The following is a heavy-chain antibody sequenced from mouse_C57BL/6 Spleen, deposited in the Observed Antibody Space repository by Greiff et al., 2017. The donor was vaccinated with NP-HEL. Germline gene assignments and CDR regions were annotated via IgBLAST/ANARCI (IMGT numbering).Heavy chain of an antibody. CDR1: GYTFTSYW. CDR2: IGPNSGGT. D-gene: IGHD2-4*01. Sequence: QVQLQQPGAELVKPGASVKLSCKASGYTFTSYWMHWVKQRPGRGLEWIGRIGPNSGGTKYNEKFKSKATLTVDKPSSTAYMQLSSLTSEDSAVYYCARESYDYYFDYWGQGTTLTVSS. CDR3: ARESYDYYFDY. V-gene: IGHV1-72*01. J-gene: IGHJ2*01.